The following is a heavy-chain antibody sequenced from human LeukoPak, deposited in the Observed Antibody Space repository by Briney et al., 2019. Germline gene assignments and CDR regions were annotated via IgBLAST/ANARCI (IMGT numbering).Heavy chain of an antibody. CDR1: GYTFTSYG. D-gene: IGHD4-23*01. V-gene: IGHV1-18*01. CDR3: ARTLYDYGGNQARELSDY. Sequence: GASVKVSCKASGYTFTSYGISWVRQAPGQGLEWMGWISAYNGNTNYAQKLQGRVTMTTDTSKSTAYMELKSLRSDDTAVYYCARTLYDYGGNQARELSDYWGQGTLVTVSS. J-gene: IGHJ4*02. CDR2: ISAYNGNT.